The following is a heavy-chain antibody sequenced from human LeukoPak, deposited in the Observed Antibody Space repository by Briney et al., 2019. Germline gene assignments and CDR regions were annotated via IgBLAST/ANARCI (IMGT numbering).Heavy chain of an antibody. J-gene: IGHJ4*02. V-gene: IGHV1-69*04. D-gene: IGHD1-26*01. Sequence: ASVKVSCKASGGTFSSYAISWVRQAPGQGLEWMGRIIPILGMANYAQKFQGRVTITAGKSTSTAYMELSSLRSEDTAVYYCARLGAISRYFDYWGQGTLVTVSS. CDR1: GGTFSSYA. CDR3: ARLGAISRYFDY. CDR2: IIPILGMA.